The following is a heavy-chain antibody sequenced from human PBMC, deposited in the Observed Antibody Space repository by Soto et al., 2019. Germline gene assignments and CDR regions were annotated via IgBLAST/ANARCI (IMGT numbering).Heavy chain of an antibody. CDR3: ARGYSYGHEFDY. D-gene: IGHD5-18*01. CDR1: GGTFSSYA. V-gene: IGHV1-69*13. Sequence: SVKVSCKASGGTFSSYASSWVRQPPGQRLEWMGGSIPIFGTANYAQKFQGRVTITADESTSTAYMELSSLRSEDTAVYYCARGYSYGHEFDYWGQGTLVTVSS. CDR2: SIPIFGTA. J-gene: IGHJ4*02.